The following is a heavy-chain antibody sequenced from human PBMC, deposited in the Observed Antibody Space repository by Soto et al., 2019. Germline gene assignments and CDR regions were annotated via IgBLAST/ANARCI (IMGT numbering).Heavy chain of an antibody. J-gene: IGHJ4*02. Sequence: PGGSLRLSCSASGFTFSSYAMHWVRQAPGKGLEYVSAVSSNGGSTYYADSVKGRFTISRDNSKNTLYLQMSSLRAEDTAVYYCVKGAYYDSSGYPYWGQGTLVTVSS. CDR2: VSSNGGST. CDR3: VKGAYYDSSGYPY. V-gene: IGHV3-64D*08. CDR1: GFTFSSYA. D-gene: IGHD3-22*01.